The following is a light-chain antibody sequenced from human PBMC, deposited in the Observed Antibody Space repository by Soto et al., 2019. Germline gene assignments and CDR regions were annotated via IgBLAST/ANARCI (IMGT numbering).Light chain of an antibody. CDR2: MAS. CDR1: QTIGSW. J-gene: IGKJ1*01. Sequence: DIQMTQSPSTLSASVGDRVTITCRASQTIGSWLAWYQQRPGKAPKPLIYMASNLESGVPRRFSGSGAGTEFTLTISSLETDDFATYHGQQYKLQATFGQGTRLEIK. CDR3: QQYKLQAT. V-gene: IGKV1-5*03.